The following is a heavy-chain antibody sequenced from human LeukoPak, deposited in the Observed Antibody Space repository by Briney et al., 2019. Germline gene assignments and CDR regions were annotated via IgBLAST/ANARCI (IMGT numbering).Heavy chain of an antibody. V-gene: IGHV1-69*04. CDR3: ARDSLPYYDSSGYMENWFDP. J-gene: IGHJ5*02. CDR1: GGTFSSYA. D-gene: IGHD3-22*01. Sequence: SVKVSCKASGGTFSSYAISWVRQAPGQGLEWMGRIIPILGIANYAQKFQGRVTITADKSTSTAYMELSSLRSEDTAVYYCARDSLPYYDSSGYMENWFDPWGQGTLATVSS. CDR2: IIPILGIA.